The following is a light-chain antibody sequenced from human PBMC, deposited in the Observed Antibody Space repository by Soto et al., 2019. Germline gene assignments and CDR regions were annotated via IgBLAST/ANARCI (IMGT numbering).Light chain of an antibody. CDR3: QHYYSIPWT. J-gene: IGKJ1*01. CDR1: QSLVYSDGNTY. Sequence: DIVMTQSPLSLPVTIGQPAPISCRSSQSLVYSDGNTYLNCFQQRAGHSPRRLIYKVSNRASGVPDRFSGSGSGTDFTLTISSLQAEDVAVYYCQHYYSIPWTFGQGTKVDIK. V-gene: IGKV2-30*01. CDR2: KVS.